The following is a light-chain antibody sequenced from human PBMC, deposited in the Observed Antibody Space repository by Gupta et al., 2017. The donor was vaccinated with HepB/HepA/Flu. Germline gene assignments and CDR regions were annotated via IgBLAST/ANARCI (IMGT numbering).Light chain of an antibody. CDR3: QQYKNWPPLT. J-gene: IGKJ4*01. CDR2: GAS. V-gene: IGKV3-15*01. CDR1: QSVSSN. Sequence: EIVMTQSPATLSVSPGERATLSCRASQSVSSNLAWYQQKPGQAPRLLINGASTRATGIPARFSGSGAGTEFTLALSSLQFEDFAVYYCQQYKNWPPLTFGGGTKGESK.